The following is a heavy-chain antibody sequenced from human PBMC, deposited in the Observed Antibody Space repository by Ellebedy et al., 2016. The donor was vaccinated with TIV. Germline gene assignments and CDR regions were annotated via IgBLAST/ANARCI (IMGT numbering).Heavy chain of an antibody. CDR3: ARDLNSRSVASNIFDS. V-gene: IGHV3-30*10. J-gene: IGHJ4*02. CDR2: ISSDGIT. Sequence: GESLKISCVASGFDLHSFALHWVRQAAGKGPEWVAVISSDGITYYTDSAKGRFTISSAHSTNTVWLQINSLRAEDPAVYFCARDLNSRSVASNIFDSWGQGTLVTVSS. CDR1: GFDLHSFA. D-gene: IGHD3-3*02.